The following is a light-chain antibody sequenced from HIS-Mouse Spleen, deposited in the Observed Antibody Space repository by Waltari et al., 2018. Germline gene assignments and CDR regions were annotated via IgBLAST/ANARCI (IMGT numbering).Light chain of an antibody. J-gene: IGLJ2*01. CDR1: SSDVGGYNS. CDR2: DVS. Sequence: QSALTQPRSVSGSPGQSVTISCTGPSSDVGGYNSVSWYQQHPGKAPKLMIYDVSKRPSGVPDRFSGSKSGNTASLTISGLQAEDEADYYCCSYAGSYTVVFGGGTKLTVL. CDR3: CSYAGSYTVV. V-gene: IGLV2-11*01.